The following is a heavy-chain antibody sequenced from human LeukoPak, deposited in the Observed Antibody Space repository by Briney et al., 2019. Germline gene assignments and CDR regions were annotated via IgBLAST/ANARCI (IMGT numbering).Heavy chain of an antibody. D-gene: IGHD3-10*02. CDR1: EYTFTGYY. J-gene: IGHJ2*01. Sequence: ASVKVFCKASEYTFTGYYMHWVRQAPGQGLEWMGWINPNSGGTHYAPKFQGRVTMTRDTSISTAYMELSRLRSDDTAVYYCARGPYVPFPNWYFDLWGRGTLVTVSS. CDR3: ARGPYVPFPNWYFDL. V-gene: IGHV1-2*02. CDR2: INPNSGGT.